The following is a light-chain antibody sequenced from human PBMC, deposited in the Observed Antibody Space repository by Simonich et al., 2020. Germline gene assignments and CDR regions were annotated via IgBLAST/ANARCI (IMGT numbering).Light chain of an antibody. Sequence: QSALTQPASVSGSPGQSLTISCTGTSSDVGGYNYVSWYQLHPGKAPKLLIYDVSKQPSGVANRFSGSKSGNLASLTISGLQAEDEADYYCSSYTSSRTLVFGGGTKLTVL. V-gene: IGLV2-14*01. J-gene: IGLJ3*02. CDR1: SSDVGGYNY. CDR2: DVS. CDR3: SSYTSSRTLV.